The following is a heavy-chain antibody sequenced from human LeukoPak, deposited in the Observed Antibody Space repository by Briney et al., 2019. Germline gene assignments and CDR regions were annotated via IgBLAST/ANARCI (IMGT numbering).Heavy chain of an antibody. CDR1: GGSISSYY. CDR2: IYNTGST. Sequence: SETLSLTCTVSGGSISSYYWSWIRQPAGKGLEWIGRIYNTGSTNYNPSLESRVTMSVDTSKNQFSLKLNSVTAADTAVYYCARDSLHYYSYYMDVWGKGTTVTVSS. V-gene: IGHV4-4*07. CDR3: ARDSLHYYSYYMDV. J-gene: IGHJ6*03.